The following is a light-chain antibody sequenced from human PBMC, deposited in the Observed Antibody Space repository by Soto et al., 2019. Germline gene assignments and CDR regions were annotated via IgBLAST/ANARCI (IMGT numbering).Light chain of an antibody. CDR1: QSVSSY. CDR3: QQCSNWIT. V-gene: IGKV3-11*01. J-gene: IGKJ5*01. Sequence: EIVLTQSPATLSLSPGERATLSCRASQSVSSYLAWYQQKPGQAPRLLLYDASNRATGIPARFSGSGSGTDFTLTISTLEPEDLAVYYCQQCSNWITFGQGTRLEIK. CDR2: DAS.